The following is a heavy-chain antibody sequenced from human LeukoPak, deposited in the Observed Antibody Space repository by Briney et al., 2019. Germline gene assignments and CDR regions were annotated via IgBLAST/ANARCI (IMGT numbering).Heavy chain of an antibody. J-gene: IGHJ4*02. D-gene: IGHD5-24*01. Sequence: SETLSLTCTVSGGSISSYYWSWIRQPPGKGLEWIGYIYYSGSTNYNPSLKSRVAISVDTSKNQFSLKLSSVTAADTAVYYCARHVDGYIGPFDYWGQGTLVTVSS. CDR2: IYYSGST. CDR1: GGSISSYY. CDR3: ARHVDGYIGPFDY. V-gene: IGHV4-59*08.